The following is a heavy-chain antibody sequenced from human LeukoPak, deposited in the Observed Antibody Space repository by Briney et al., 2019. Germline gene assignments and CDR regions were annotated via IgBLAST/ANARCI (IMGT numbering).Heavy chain of an antibody. D-gene: IGHD2-15*01. CDR1: GFTFSSYS. CDR2: ISSSSSYI. CDR3: ARGSVGGVVVAAMTPDAEYFQH. V-gene: IGHV3-21*01. Sequence: GGSLRLSCAASGFTFSSYSMNWVRQAPGKGLEWVSSISSSSSYIYYADSVKGRFTISRDNAKNSLYLQVNSLRAEDTAVYYCARGSVGGVVVAAMTPDAEYFQHWGQGTLVTVSS. J-gene: IGHJ1*01.